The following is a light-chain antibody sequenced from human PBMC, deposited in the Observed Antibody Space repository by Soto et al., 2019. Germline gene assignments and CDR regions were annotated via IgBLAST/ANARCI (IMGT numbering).Light chain of an antibody. CDR3: MQALQTPPTT. CDR2: LGS. J-gene: IGKJ4*01. Sequence: DIVMTQSPLSLPVTPGEPASISCRSSQSFLHSNGYNYLDWYLQKPGQSPQLLIYLGSNRSSGVPDRFSGSGSGTDFTLKISRVEAEDVGVYYCMQALQTPPTTFGGGTKVEIK. CDR1: QSFLHSNGYNY. V-gene: IGKV2-28*01.